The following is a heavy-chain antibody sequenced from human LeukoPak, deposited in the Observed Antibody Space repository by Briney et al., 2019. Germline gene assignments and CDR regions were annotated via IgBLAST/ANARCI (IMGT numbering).Heavy chain of an antibody. CDR1: GYTFTSYD. V-gene: IGHV1-3*01. J-gene: IGHJ4*02. CDR2: INAGNGNT. CDR3: ARPRRYSSGWYYFDY. D-gene: IGHD6-19*01. Sequence: ASVKVSCEASGYTFTSYDINWVRQATGQGLEWMGWINAGNGNTKYSQKFQGRVTITRDTSASTAYMELSSLRSEDTAVYYCARPRRYSSGWYYFDYWGQGTLVTVSS.